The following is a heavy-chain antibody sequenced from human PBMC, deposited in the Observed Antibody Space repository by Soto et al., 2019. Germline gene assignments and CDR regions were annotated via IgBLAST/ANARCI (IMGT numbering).Heavy chain of an antibody. Sequence: PGGSLRLSCAASGFTFSSYSMNWVRQAPGKGLEWVSYISSCSDIYYADSVKGRFTISRDNAKNSVSLQMNSLRAEDTAVYYCAREYTAWPLAYGLDVWGQGTTVTVSS. V-gene: IGHV3-21*05. D-gene: IGHD2-2*02. CDR2: ISSCSDI. CDR3: AREYTAWPLAYGLDV. CDR1: GFTFSSYS. J-gene: IGHJ6*02.